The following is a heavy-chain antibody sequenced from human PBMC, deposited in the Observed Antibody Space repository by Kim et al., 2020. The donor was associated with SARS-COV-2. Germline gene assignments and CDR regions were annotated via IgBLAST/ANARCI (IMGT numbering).Heavy chain of an antibody. Sequence: GGSLRLSCAASGFTFSSYGMHWVRQAPGKGLEWVAVISYDGSNKYYADSVKGRFTISRDNSKNTLYLQMNSLRAEDTAVYYCARDLVHFEWELHGNFDYCGQGTLVTVSP. CDR2: ISYDGSNK. CDR1: GFTFSSYG. V-gene: IGHV3-33*05. CDR3: ARDLVHFEWELHGNFDY. J-gene: IGHJ4*02. D-gene: IGHD1-26*01.